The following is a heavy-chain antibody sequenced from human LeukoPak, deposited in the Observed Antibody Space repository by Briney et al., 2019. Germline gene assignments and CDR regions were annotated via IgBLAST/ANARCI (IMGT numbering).Heavy chain of an antibody. D-gene: IGHD3-22*01. V-gene: IGHV1-18*01. CDR2: ISAYNGNT. J-gene: IGHJ4*02. Sequence: ASVKVSCKASGYTFTSYGISWVRQAPGQGLEWTGWISAYNGNTNYAQKLQGRVTMTTDTSTSTAYMELRSLRSDDTAVYYCARDSKRVYDSSGYYSLWGQGTLVTVSS. CDR1: GYTFTSYG. CDR3: ARDSKRVYDSSGYYSL.